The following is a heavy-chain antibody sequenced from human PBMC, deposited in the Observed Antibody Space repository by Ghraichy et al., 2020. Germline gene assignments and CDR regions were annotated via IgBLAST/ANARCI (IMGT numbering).Heavy chain of an antibody. D-gene: IGHD3-3*01. CDR2: ISSSSSTI. V-gene: IGHV3-48*02. CDR3: ARDWGKVSIFGVVDPVYYFGY. J-gene: IGHJ4*02. CDR1: GFTFSSYS. Sequence: GGSLRLSCAASGFTFSSYSMNWVRQAPGKGLEWVSYISSSSSTIYYADSVKGRFTISRDNAKNSLYLQMNSLRDEDTAVYYCARDWGKVSIFGVVDPVYYFGYWGQGTLVTVSS.